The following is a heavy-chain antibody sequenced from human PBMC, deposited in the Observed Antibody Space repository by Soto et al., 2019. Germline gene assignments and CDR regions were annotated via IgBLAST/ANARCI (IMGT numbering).Heavy chain of an antibody. J-gene: IGHJ4*02. CDR1: GFTFSIFA. Sequence: SGGSLRLSCAASGFTFSIFAMSWVRQSPGKGLEWVSTISGSGGSTYYADAVKGRFTISRDNSMGTLYLQMKSLRVEDTAIYYCAKEVSLGSTVDLGYWGQGALVTVPS. CDR3: AKEVSLGSTVDLGY. V-gene: IGHV3-23*01. CDR2: ISGSGGST. D-gene: IGHD7-27*01.